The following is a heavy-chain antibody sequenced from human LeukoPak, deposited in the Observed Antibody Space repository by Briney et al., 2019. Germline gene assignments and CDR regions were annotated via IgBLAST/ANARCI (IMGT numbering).Heavy chain of an antibody. Sequence: GGSLRLSCAASGFTFSSYAMTWVRQAPGKGLEWVSAITGGGDTTYYADSVKGRFTISRDNSKNTLYLQMNNLRAEDTAIYYCAKRQGIAVAGSSYFDYWGQGTLVTVSS. CDR3: AKRQGIAVAGSSYFDY. D-gene: IGHD6-19*01. V-gene: IGHV3-23*01. J-gene: IGHJ4*02. CDR2: ITGGGDTT. CDR1: GFTFSSYA.